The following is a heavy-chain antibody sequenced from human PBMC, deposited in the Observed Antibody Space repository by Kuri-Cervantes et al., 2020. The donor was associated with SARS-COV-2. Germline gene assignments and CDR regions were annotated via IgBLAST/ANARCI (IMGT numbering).Heavy chain of an antibody. J-gene: IGHJ2*01. CDR1: GFTFSSYS. V-gene: IGHV3-48*01. CDR3: ARDRWYSSSWYGWYFDL. CDR2: ISSSSSTI. Sequence: GGSLRLSCAASGFTFSSYSMNWVRQAPGKGLEWVSYISSSSSTIYYADSVKGRFTISRDNAKNSLYLQMNSLRAEDTAVYYCARDRWYSSSWYGWYFDLWGRGTLVTVSS. D-gene: IGHD6-13*01.